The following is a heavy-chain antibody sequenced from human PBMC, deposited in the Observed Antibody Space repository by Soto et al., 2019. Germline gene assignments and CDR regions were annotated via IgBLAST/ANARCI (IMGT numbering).Heavy chain of an antibody. CDR1: GGTINSNNYY. V-gene: IGHV4-39*01. Sequence: PSETLSLTCTVSGGTINSNNYYWGCVRQPPGTGLDWIGNIYYTGTTYSNPSLKSPVTISVDTSKNQFSLRLNSATDADTALYCCSRCLGRASRLYDFDFWGQGTQVNVSS. J-gene: IGHJ4*02. CDR2: IYYTGTT. CDR3: SRCLGRASRLYDFDF. D-gene: IGHD2-15*01.